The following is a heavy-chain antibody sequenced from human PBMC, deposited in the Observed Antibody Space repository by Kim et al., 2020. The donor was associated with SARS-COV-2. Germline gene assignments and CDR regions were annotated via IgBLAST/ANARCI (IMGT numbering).Heavy chain of an antibody. V-gene: IGHV3-23*01. J-gene: IGHJ6*02. D-gene: IGHD6-13*01. CDR3: AKESASIAAAGTGSYYYGMDV. Sequence: FTISRDNSKNTLYLQMNSLRAEDTAVYYCAKESASIAAAGTGSYYYGMDVWGQGTTVTVSS.